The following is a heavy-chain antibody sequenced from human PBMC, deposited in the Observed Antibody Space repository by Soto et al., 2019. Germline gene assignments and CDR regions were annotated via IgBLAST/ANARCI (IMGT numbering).Heavy chain of an antibody. CDR1: GGSISSYY. Sequence: PSETLSLTCTVSGGSISSYYWSWIRQPPGKGLEWIGYIYYSGSTNYNPALKSRVTIAVDTSKNQFSLKLSSVTAADTAVYYCARDSRGIAAAGYYYYYGMDGWGQGTTVTVS. D-gene: IGHD6-13*01. CDR3: ARDSRGIAAAGYYYYYGMDG. J-gene: IGHJ6*02. CDR2: IYYSGST. V-gene: IGHV4-59*01.